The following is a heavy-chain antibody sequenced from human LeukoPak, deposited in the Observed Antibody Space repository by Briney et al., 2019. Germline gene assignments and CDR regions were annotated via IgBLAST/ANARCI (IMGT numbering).Heavy chain of an antibody. CDR1: GGSISSYY. J-gene: IGHJ4*02. CDR2: IYYSGST. D-gene: IGHD3-3*01. Sequence: SETLSLTCTVSGGSISSYYWSWIRQPPGKGLEWIGYIYYSGSTNYNPSLKSRVTISVDTSKNQFSLKLSSVTATDTAVYYCARDKRIFGTGAFDYWGQGTLVTVSS. V-gene: IGHV4-59*01. CDR3: ARDKRIFGTGAFDY.